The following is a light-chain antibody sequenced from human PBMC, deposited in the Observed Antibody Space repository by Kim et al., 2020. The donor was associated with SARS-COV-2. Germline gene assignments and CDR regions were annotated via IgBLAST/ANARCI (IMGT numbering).Light chain of an antibody. Sequence: SASVEDRVTITCRARQSISNFLNWYQQKPGKAPKLLIYRASSLQSGVPSRFSGSGSGTEFTLTISSLQPEDFATYYCQQSYSSPRSFGQGTKLEI. CDR1: QSISNF. CDR2: RAS. V-gene: IGKV1-39*01. CDR3: QQSYSSPRS. J-gene: IGKJ2*03.